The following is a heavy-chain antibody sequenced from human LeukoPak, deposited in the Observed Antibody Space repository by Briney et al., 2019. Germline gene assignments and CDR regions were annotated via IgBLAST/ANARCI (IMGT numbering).Heavy chain of an antibody. CDR3: ARKLRYFDWLAPGNYSCGMDV. Sequence: GGSLRLSCAASGFTFSSYSMNWVRQAPGKGLEWVSSISSSSSYIYYADSVKGRFTISRDNAKNSLYLQMNSLRAEDTAVYYCARKLRYFDWLAPGNYSCGMDVWGQGTTVTVSS. J-gene: IGHJ6*02. D-gene: IGHD3-9*01. V-gene: IGHV3-21*01. CDR2: ISSSSSYI. CDR1: GFTFSSYS.